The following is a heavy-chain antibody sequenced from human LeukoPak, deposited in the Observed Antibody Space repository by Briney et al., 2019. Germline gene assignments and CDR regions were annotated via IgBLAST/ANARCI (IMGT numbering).Heavy chain of an antibody. CDR1: GFTFSSYW. CDR3: AKEGPGGYYYGSGRPKENAFDI. CDR2: IKQDGSEK. D-gene: IGHD3-10*01. J-gene: IGHJ3*02. V-gene: IGHV3-7*01. Sequence: GGSLRLSCAASGFTFSSYWMSWVRQAPGKGLEWVANIKQDGSEKYYVDSVKGRFTISRDNAKNSLYLQMNSLRAEDTAVYYCAKEGPGGYYYGSGRPKENAFDIWGQGTMVTVSS.